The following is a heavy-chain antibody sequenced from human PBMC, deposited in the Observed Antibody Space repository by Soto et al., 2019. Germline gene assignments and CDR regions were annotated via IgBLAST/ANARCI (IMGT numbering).Heavy chain of an antibody. CDR2: INHSGIT. D-gene: IGHD3-22*01. Sequence: SETLSLTCAVYGGSFSGYYWSWIRQPPGKGLEGMGEINHSGITNYTASRKSRVTISIDTSRSQSPLRWSSGNVAETAVYYCAAAHETYSPAGYYVNYFGTWGQGTLVTVSS. CDR3: AAAHETYSPAGYYVNYFGT. CDR1: GGSFSGYY. V-gene: IGHV4-34*01. J-gene: IGHJ4*02.